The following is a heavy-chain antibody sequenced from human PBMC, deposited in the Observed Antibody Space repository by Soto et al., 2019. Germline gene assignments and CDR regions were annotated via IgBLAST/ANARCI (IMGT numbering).Heavy chain of an antibody. V-gene: IGHV2-5*02. CDR3: AHSTGRFPGYFDY. CDR1: GFSLTTRRVA. J-gene: IGHJ4*02. Sequence: ITLKESGPTLVKPAQTLTLTCTFSGFSLTTRRVAVGWIRQPPGEDLEWLALIFWDDDRRYRPSLKSRLTITKDTSKNQVVLTMTNMDPVDTDTYYCAHSTGRFPGYFDYWGQGALVTVSS. D-gene: IGHD3-16*01. CDR2: IFWDDDR.